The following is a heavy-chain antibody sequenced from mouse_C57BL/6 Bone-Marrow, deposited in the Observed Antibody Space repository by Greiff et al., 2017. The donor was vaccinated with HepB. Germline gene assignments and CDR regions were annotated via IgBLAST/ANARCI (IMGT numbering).Heavy chain of an antibody. V-gene: IGHV3-6*01. CDR2: ISYDGSN. J-gene: IGHJ3*01. CDR1: GYSITSGYY. D-gene: IGHD2-3*01. Sequence: EVKLQESGPGLVKPSQSLSLTCSVTGYSITSGYYWNWNRQFPGNKLEWMGYISYDGSNNYNPDLKNQTSITRDTSENLFFLRLNSVTTEDSARSYCASEGWLPVAYWGQGTLVTVSA. CDR3: ASEGWLPVAY.